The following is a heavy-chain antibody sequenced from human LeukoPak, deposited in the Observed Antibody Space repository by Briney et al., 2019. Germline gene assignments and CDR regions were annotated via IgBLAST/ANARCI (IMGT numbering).Heavy chain of an antibody. J-gene: IGHJ4*02. D-gene: IGHD6-25*01. CDR2: IYYSGST. Sequence: SETLSLTCNVSGGSTSSSNYYWGWIRQPPGKGLEWIGSIYYSGSTYYNSSLKSRVTISVDTSKNQFSLKLSSVTAADTAVYYCARRFPAHYFDYWGQGTLVTVSS. V-gene: IGHV4-39*01. CDR3: ARRFPAHYFDY. CDR1: GGSTSSSNYY.